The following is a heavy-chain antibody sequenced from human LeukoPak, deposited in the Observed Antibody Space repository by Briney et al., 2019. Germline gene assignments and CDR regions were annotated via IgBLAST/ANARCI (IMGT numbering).Heavy chain of an antibody. D-gene: IGHD3-3*01. V-gene: IGHV1-69*04. CDR1: GYTFTSYY. Sequence: GASVKVSCKASGYTFTSYYMHWVRQAPGQGLEWMGRIIPILGIANYAQKFQGRVTITADKSTSTAYMELSSLRSEDTAVYYCARAPTVLRFLEWLLLPYYFDYWGQGTLVTVSS. CDR3: ARAPTVLRFLEWLLLPYYFDY. CDR2: IIPILGIA. J-gene: IGHJ4*02.